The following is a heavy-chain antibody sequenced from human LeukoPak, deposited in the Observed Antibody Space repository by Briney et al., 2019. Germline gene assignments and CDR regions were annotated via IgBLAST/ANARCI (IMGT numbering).Heavy chain of an antibody. CDR2: IYYSGST. D-gene: IGHD3-22*01. CDR3: ATDSSGYLYYYYYYMDV. Sequence: PSETLSLTCTVSGGSICSSSYYWGWSRQPPGKGLEWIGYIYYSGSTNYNPSLKSRVTISVDTSKNQFSLKLSSVTAADTAVYYCATDSSGYLYYYYYYMDVWGKGTTVTVSS. CDR1: GGSICSSSYY. V-gene: IGHV4-61*05. J-gene: IGHJ6*03.